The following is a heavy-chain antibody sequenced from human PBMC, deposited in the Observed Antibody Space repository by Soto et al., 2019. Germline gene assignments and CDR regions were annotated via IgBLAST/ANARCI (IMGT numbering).Heavy chain of an antibody. CDR2: ISSSSSYI. D-gene: IGHD5-18*01. CDR1: GFTFSSYA. V-gene: IGHV3-21*01. Sequence: PGGSLRLSCAASGFTFSSYAMSWVRQAPGKGLEWVSGISSSSSYIYYADSVKGRFTISRDNAKNSLYLQMNSLRAEDTAVYYCARELRLWLPGKYGMDVWGQGTTVTVSS. CDR3: ARELRLWLPGKYGMDV. J-gene: IGHJ6*02.